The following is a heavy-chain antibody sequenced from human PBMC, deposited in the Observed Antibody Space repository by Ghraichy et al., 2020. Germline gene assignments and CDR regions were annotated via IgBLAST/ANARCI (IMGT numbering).Heavy chain of an antibody. D-gene: IGHD3-22*01. Sequence: GGSLRLSCAASGFTFSSYAMSWVRQAPGKGLEWVSAISGSGGSTYYADSVKGRFTISRDNSKNTLYLQMNSLRAEDTAVYYCAKYFPYDSSGYYPTPHPPYYFDYWGQGTLVTVSS. CDR3: AKYFPYDSSGYYPTPHPPYYFDY. J-gene: IGHJ4*02. CDR1: GFTFSSYA. V-gene: IGHV3-23*01. CDR2: ISGSGGST.